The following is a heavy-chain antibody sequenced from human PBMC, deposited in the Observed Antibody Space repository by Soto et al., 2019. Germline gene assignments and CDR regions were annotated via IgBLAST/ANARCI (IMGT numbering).Heavy chain of an antibody. D-gene: IGHD6-19*01. CDR1: GGSISSYY. V-gene: IGHV4-59*01. Sequence: PSETLSLTCTVSGGSISSYYWSWIRQPPGKGLEWIGYIYYSGSTNYNPSLKSRVTISVDTSKNQFSLKLSSVTAADTAVYYCVLGRERGGWYFFDYCGQGTLVTVSS. CDR2: IYYSGST. J-gene: IGHJ4*02. CDR3: VLGRERGGWYFFDY.